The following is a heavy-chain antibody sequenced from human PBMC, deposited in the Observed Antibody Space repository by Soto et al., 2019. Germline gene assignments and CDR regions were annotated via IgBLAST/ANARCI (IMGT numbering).Heavy chain of an antibody. CDR3: ARDVVTEVAGRVNWFDP. CDR1: GFSLRTYG. CDR2: IWYDGTKK. Sequence: PGGSLRLSCAASGFSLRTYGMHWLRRAPGKGLEWVAFIWYDGTKKFYANSVKGRSTISKDNSNNILYLQMSGLRAEDTAVYYCARDVVTEVAGRVNWFDPWGQGNLVTVSS. D-gene: IGHD2-21*01. J-gene: IGHJ5*02. V-gene: IGHV3-33*01.